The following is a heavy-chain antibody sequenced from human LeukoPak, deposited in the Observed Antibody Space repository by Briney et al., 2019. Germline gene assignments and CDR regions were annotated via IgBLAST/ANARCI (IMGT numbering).Heavy chain of an antibody. V-gene: IGHV4-34*01. CDR3: ARHEPAGHY. CDR1: GGSFSGYY. J-gene: IGHJ4*02. CDR2: INHSGST. Sequence: SETLSLTCAVYGGSFSGYYWSWIRQPPGKGLEWIGEINHSGSTNYNPSLKSRVTISVDTSKNQVSLELSSVTAADTAVYYWARHEPAGHYWGQGTLVTVSS. D-gene: IGHD2-2*01.